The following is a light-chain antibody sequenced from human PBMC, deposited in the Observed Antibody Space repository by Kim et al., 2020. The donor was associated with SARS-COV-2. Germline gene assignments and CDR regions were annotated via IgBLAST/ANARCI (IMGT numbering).Light chain of an antibody. CDR2: HGT. V-gene: IGLV3-21*04. J-gene: IGLJ2*01. Sequence: SVAPGKTARITCGGDTLASFSVPWYQQKAGQAPRVVISHGTDRPSGIPERFSGSTSGNTATLTISRVEAGDEADYYCQVWNSGVVFGGGTQLTVL. CDR3: QVWNSGVV. CDR1: TLASFS.